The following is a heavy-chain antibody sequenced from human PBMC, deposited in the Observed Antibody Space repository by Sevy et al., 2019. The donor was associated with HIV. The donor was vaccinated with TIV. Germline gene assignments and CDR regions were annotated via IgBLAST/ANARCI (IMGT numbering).Heavy chain of an antibody. V-gene: IGHV4-31*03. D-gene: IGHD3-22*01. CDR2: IYYSGST. CDR3: ARSMIVVPATFDY. J-gene: IGHJ4*02. CDR1: GGSISSGGYY. Sequence: SETLSLTCTVSGGSISSGGYYWIWIRQHPGKGLEWIGYIYYSGSTYYNPSLRSRVTISVDTSKNQFSLKLSSVTAADTAVYYCARSMIVVPATFDYWGQGTLVTVSS.